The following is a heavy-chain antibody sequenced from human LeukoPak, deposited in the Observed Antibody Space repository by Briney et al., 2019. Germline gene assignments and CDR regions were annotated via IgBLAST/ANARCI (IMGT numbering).Heavy chain of an antibody. D-gene: IGHD1-26*01. J-gene: IGHJ4*02. CDR3: ARGVGATFGN. CDR2: IFYSGST. CDR1: GGSISRYF. Sequence: SETLSLTCTVSGGSISRYFWSWIRQPPGEGLEWIGYIFYSGSTNYNPSLKSRVTISVDTSKNQFSLKLSSVTTADTAVYYCARGVGATFGNWGQGTLVTVSS. V-gene: IGHV4-59*12.